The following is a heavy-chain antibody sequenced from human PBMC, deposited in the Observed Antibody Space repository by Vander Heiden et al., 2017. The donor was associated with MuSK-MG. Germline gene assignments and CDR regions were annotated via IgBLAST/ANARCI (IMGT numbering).Heavy chain of an antibody. Sequence: EMQLVESGGGLVQPGGSLRLSCVGSGFTFSAKWMHWVRQAPGKGLVWVSRIKSDDGAIIDYADSVKGRFTISRDNAKNTLYLQMDSLRAEDTATYYCSYTILTRYSMDVWGQGTTVTVSS. CDR1: GFTFSAKW. D-gene: IGHD3-9*01. V-gene: IGHV3-74*01. J-gene: IGHJ6*02. CDR3: SYTILTRYSMDV. CDR2: IKSDDGAII.